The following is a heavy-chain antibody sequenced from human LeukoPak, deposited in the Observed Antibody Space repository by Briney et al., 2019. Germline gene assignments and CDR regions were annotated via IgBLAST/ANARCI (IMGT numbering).Heavy chain of an antibody. Sequence: ASVKVSCKASGYTFTGYYMHWVRQAPGQGLEWMGWINPNSGGTNYAQKLQGRVTMTRDTSISTAYMELSRLRSDDTAVYYCARASLTDYGDYESFYYYYGMDVWGQGTTVTVSS. CDR3: ARASLTDYGDYESFYYYYGMDV. V-gene: IGHV1-2*02. CDR1: GYTFTGYY. CDR2: INPNSGGT. J-gene: IGHJ6*02. D-gene: IGHD4-17*01.